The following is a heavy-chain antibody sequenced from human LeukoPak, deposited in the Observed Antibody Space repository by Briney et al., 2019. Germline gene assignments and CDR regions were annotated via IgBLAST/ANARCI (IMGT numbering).Heavy chain of an antibody. CDR2: ISSRGSSI. CDR3: ARDSGSYRGFDY. CDR1: EFTFSSYE. V-gene: IGHV3-48*03. Sequence: GGSLRLSCAASEFTFSSYEMNWVRQAPGKGLEWISFISSRGSSIYYADSVKGRFTISRDNAKNSLYLQMNSLRAEDTAVYYCARDSGSYRGFDYWGQGTLVTVTS. D-gene: IGHD1-26*01. J-gene: IGHJ4*02.